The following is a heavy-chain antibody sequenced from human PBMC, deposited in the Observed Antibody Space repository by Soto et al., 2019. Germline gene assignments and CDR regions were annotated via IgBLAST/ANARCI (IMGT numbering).Heavy chain of an antibody. Sequence: ASVKVSCKASGYIFTDYYMHWVRQAPGQELGWMGRINPNSGATNYAQKFQGRVTMTRDTSISTAYTELSSLRSEDTAVYYCADARGQSHGKRTYHYYYGMDVWGQGTTVTVS. CDR1: GYIFTDYY. D-gene: IGHD5-18*01. V-gene: IGHV1-2*06. CDR2: INPNSGAT. CDR3: ADARGQSHGKRTYHYYYGMDV. J-gene: IGHJ6*02.